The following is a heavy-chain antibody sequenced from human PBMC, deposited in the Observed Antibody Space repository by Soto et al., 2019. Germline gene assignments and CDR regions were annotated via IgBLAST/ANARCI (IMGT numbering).Heavy chain of an antibody. Sequence: ASVKVSCKASGYTFTSYAMHWVSQAPGQRLEWMGWINAGNGNTKYSQKFQGRVTITRDTSASTAYMELSSLRSEDTAVYYCARVWPGSYGREVDPWGQGTLVTVSS. CDR2: INAGNGNT. J-gene: IGHJ5*02. CDR3: ARVWPGSYGREVDP. D-gene: IGHD3-10*01. V-gene: IGHV1-3*01. CDR1: GYTFTSYA.